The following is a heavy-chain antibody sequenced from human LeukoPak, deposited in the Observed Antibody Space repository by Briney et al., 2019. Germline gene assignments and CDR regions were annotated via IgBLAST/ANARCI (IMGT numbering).Heavy chain of an antibody. J-gene: IGHJ3*02. D-gene: IGHD6-13*01. Sequence: GGSLRLSCAASGYTVSSNYISWVRQAPGKGLEWVSLIYTSGSTYYADSVKGRFTISRDNSKNTLYLQMNSLRAEDTAVYYCARFYKGYSSSWYAFDIWGQGTMVTVSS. CDR2: IYTSGST. CDR3: ARFYKGYSSSWYAFDI. V-gene: IGHV3-53*01. CDR1: GYTVSSNY.